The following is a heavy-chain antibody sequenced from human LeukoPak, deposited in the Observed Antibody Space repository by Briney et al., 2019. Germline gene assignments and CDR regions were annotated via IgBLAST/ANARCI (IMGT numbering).Heavy chain of an antibody. V-gene: IGHV3-74*01. D-gene: IGHD6-13*01. J-gene: IGHJ4*02. CDR3: VRAAAASFDY. CDR2: TNSDGSSI. Sequence: GGSLRLSCAASGFTFSSYWMHWVRQAPGKGLVWVSRTNSDGSSISYADSVKGRFTISRDIAKNTLYLQMNSLRAEDTAVYYCVRAAAASFDYWGQGTLVTVSS. CDR1: GFTFSSYW.